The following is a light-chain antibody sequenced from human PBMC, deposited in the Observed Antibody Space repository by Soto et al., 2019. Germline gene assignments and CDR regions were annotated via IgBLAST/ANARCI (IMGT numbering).Light chain of an antibody. V-gene: IGKV3-15*01. Sequence: EIVMTQSPATLSVSPGERATLSCRASQSVSSNLAWYQQKPGQAPRLLIYGASTRATGIPARFSGSGSGTEFTLTISSLQLEDFAVYYCQQYNNWPITFGQGTRLEIK. J-gene: IGKJ5*01. CDR1: QSVSSN. CDR2: GAS. CDR3: QQYNNWPIT.